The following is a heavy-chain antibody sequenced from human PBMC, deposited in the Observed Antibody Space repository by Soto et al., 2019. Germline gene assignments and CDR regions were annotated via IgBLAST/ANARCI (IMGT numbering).Heavy chain of an antibody. J-gene: IGHJ4*02. CDR2: ISGSGGST. CDR1: GFTFSSYA. CDR3: AKDPQAYYYDSSGKGIHDY. V-gene: IGHV3-23*01. Sequence: EVQLLESGGGLVQPGGSLRLSCAASGFTFSSYAMSWVRQAPGKGLEWVSAISGSGGSTYYADSVKGRFTISRDNSKNTLYLQMNSLRAEDTAVYYCAKDPQAYYYDSSGKGIHDYWGQGTLVTVSS. D-gene: IGHD3-22*01.